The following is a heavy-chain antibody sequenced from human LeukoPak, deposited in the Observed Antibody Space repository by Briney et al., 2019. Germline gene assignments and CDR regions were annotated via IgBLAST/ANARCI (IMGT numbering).Heavy chain of an antibody. D-gene: IGHD3-10*01. V-gene: IGHV3-48*01. CDR3: ARVPYYYGSGSPPD. CDR1: GFTFSSYS. J-gene: IGHJ4*02. CDR2: ISSSSSTI. Sequence: GGSLRLSCAASGFTFSSYSMNWVRQAPGKGLEWVSYISSSSSTIYYADSVKGRFTISRDNAKNSLYLQMDSLRAEDTAVYYCARVPYYYGSGSPPDWGQGTLVTVSS.